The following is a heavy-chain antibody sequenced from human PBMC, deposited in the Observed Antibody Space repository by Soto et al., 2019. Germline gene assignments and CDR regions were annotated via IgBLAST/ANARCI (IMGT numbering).Heavy chain of an antibody. CDR2: IIPTFGAA. D-gene: IGHD3-3*01. V-gene: IGHV1-69*13. CDR3: ATHSHRHDLISHF. J-gene: IGHJ4*02. CDR1: RGTFSSNS. Sequence: SVKVSCKASRGTFSSNSFSWVRQAPGQGFEYMGGIIPTFGAANYAQRFKDRVTFTADESTTTVYMELSSLKPEDTAVYYCATHSHRHDLISHFWGQGLLVTVSS.